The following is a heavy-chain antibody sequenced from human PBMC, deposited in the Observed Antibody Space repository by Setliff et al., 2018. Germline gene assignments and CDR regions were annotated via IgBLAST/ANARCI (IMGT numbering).Heavy chain of an antibody. V-gene: IGHV4-34*01. D-gene: IGHD2-2*01. J-gene: IGHJ4*02. CDR3: RLAHCNDTSCEEALDY. CDR1: GGSFSDYY. Sequence: SETLSLTCTVYGGSFSDYYWGWIRQSPGKRPEWIAEINQSGNTNYNPSLNSRVSVSVDTPTNQFSLKLKSVTAADTAVYYFRLAHCNDTSCEEALDYWSQGTLVTVSS. CDR2: INQSGNT.